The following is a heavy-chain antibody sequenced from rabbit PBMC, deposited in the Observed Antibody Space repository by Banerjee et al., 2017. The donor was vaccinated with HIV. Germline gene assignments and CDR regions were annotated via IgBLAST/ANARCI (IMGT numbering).Heavy chain of an antibody. J-gene: IGHJ3*01. V-gene: IGHV1S45*01. Sequence: QEQLVESGGGLVQPEGSLTLTCTASGFSFSSSHYMCWVRQAPGKGLEWIACIYAGSSGTTHYASWAKGRFTISKTSSTTVTLQGTSLTAADTATYFCARDGGLWSLDLWGPGTLVTVS. CDR3: ARDGGLWSLDL. CDR2: IYAGSSGTT. D-gene: IGHD2-1*01. CDR1: GFSFSSSHY.